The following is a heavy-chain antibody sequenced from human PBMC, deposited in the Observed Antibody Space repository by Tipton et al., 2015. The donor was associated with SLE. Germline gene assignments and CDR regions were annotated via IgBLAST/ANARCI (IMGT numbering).Heavy chain of an antibody. J-gene: IGHJ4*02. CDR1: GYAFTTYD. CDR2: MNPTDGVT. V-gene: IGHV1-8*01. Sequence: QVQLVQSGAEVKKPGASVKVSCRASGYAFTTYDINWVRQAHGQGLEWVGWMNPTDGVTGYAQKFQGRVTMTRNTSISTAYMELTSLRSEDAGVYFCARCRWLEWFYYWGRGTLVTVSS. CDR3: ARCRWLEWFYY. D-gene: IGHD3-3*01.